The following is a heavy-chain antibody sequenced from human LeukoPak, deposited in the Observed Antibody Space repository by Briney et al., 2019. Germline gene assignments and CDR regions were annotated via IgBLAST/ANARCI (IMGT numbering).Heavy chain of an antibody. J-gene: IGHJ5*02. Sequence: PGGSLRLSCAASGFTFSSYSMNWVRQAPGKGLEWVSSISSSSSYIYYADSVKGRFTISRDNSKNSLYLQMNSLRTEDTALYYCAKDTYYYDSGLWFDPWGQGTLVTVSS. CDR2: ISSSSSYI. CDR3: AKDTYYYDSGLWFDP. D-gene: IGHD3-10*01. CDR1: GFTFSSYS. V-gene: IGHV3-21*04.